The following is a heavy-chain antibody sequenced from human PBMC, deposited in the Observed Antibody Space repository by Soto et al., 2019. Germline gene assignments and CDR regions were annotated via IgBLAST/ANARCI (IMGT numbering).Heavy chain of an antibody. CDR1: GFTFSSYA. V-gene: IGHV3-23*01. J-gene: IGHJ4*02. CDR2: ISGSGGST. Sequence: EVQLLESGGGLVQPGGSLRLSCAASGFTFSSYAMSWVRQAPGKGLEWVSAISGSGGSTYYADSVKGRFTISRDNSKNTLYLQMISLRAEDTAVYYCAKDLADYYDSSGYLRVDYWGQGTLVTVSS. D-gene: IGHD3-22*01. CDR3: AKDLADYYDSSGYLRVDY.